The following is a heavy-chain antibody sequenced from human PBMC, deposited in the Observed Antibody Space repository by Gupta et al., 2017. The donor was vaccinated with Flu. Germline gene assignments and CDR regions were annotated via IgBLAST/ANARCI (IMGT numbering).Heavy chain of an antibody. V-gene: IGHV4-34*01. Sequence: RQPPGKGLEWIGEINHSGSTNYNPSLKSRVTISVDTSKNQFSLKLSSVTAADTAVYYCARFRLRGGYRTFDYWGQGTLVTVSS. CDR2: INHSGST. D-gene: IGHD3-22*01. CDR3: ARFRLRGGYRTFDY. J-gene: IGHJ4*02.